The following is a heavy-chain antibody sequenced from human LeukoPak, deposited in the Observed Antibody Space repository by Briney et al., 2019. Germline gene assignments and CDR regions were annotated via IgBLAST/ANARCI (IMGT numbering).Heavy chain of an antibody. Sequence: ASAKVSRKPSGYTFTSSGISSVPQAPGQGGKWIGWSSAYNGNTNYAQKLQGRVTMTTDTSTSTACMELRSLRSDDTAVYYCARGGGGWVDYWGQGTLVTVSS. J-gene: IGHJ4*02. D-gene: IGHD6-19*01. V-gene: IGHV1-18*01. CDR2: SSAYNGNT. CDR1: GYTFTSSG. CDR3: ARGGGGWVDY.